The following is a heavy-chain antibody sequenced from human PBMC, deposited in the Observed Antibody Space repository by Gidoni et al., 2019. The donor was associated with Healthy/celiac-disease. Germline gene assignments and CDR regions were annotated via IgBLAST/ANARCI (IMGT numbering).Heavy chain of an antibody. D-gene: IGHD2-21*02. CDR2: IYPGCADT. J-gene: IGHJ4*02. V-gene: IGHV5-51*01. Sequence: EVQLVQAGAEVKKPGESLKICCKGSGYSFTSYWIGGVRQMHGKGLEWMGIIYPGCADTSLRPSFPGQVPIAADKSISTAYLQWSSLKASDTAMYYCARLSCGGDCYSPYYFDYWGQGTLVTVSS. CDR1: GYSFTSYW. CDR3: ARLSCGGDCYSPYYFDY.